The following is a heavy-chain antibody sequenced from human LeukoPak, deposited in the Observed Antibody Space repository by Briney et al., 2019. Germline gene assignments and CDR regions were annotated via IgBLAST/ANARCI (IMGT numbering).Heavy chain of an antibody. J-gene: IGHJ4*02. D-gene: IGHD6-19*01. CDR2: IYYSGST. Sequence: SETLSLTCTVSGGSISSHYWSWIRQSPGKGLEWIGYIYYSGSTNYNPSLKSRVTISVDTPKNPFSLKLSSVTAADTAVYYCARARSGWLFDYWGQGTLVTVSS. V-gene: IGHV4-59*11. CDR1: GGSISSHY. CDR3: ARARSGWLFDY.